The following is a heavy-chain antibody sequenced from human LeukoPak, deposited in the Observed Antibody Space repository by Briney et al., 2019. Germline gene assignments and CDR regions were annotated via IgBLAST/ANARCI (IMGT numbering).Heavy chain of an antibody. V-gene: IGHV1-69*04. Sequence: GASVKVSCKASGGTFSSYAISWVRQAPGQGLEWMGRIIPILGIANYAQKFQGRVTITADKSTSTAYMELSSLRSEDTAVYYCAREGGDGYNYWAQGTLVTVSS. D-gene: IGHD5-24*01. CDR3: AREGGDGYNY. CDR2: IIPILGIA. CDR1: GGTFSSYA. J-gene: IGHJ4*02.